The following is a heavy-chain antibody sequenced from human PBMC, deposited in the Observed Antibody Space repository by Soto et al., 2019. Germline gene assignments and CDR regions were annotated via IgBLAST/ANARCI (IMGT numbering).Heavy chain of an antibody. CDR2: ISAYNGNT. D-gene: IGHD6-13*01. V-gene: IGHV1-18*01. Sequence: ASVKVSCKASGYTFTSYGISWVRQAPGQGLEWMGWISAYNGNTNYAQKLQGRVTMTTDTSTSTAYMELRSLRSDDTAVYYCTRDMWAYSGTWESNHWGQGILVTVSS. CDR3: TRDMWAYSGTWESNH. CDR1: GYTFTSYG. J-gene: IGHJ5*02.